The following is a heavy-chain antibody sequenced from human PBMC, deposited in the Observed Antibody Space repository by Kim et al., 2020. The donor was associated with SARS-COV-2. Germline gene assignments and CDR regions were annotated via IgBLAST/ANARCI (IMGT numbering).Heavy chain of an antibody. CDR3: AKAEAYDY. CDR2: DGRNK. V-gene: IGHV3-30-3*02. Sequence: DGRNKAYAHAVKGRFPIYRDNSKTTLYLQMNSLRAEDTAVYYCAKAEAYDYWGQGTLVPVSS. J-gene: IGHJ4*02.